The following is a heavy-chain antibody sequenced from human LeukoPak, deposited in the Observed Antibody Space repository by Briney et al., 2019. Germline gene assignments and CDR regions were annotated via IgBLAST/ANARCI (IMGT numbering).Heavy chain of an antibody. D-gene: IGHD5-24*01. CDR1: GGSISSGGYY. J-gene: IGHJ3*02. Sequence: SETLSLTCTVSGGSISSGGYYWSWIRQPPGKGLEWIGYIYHSGSTYYNPSLKSRVTISVDRSKNQFSLKLSSVTAADTAVYYCARILMLHLPRFRDGYNAHAFDIWGQGTMVTVSS. V-gene: IGHV4-30-2*01. CDR3: ARILMLHLPRFRDGYNAHAFDI. CDR2: IYHSGST.